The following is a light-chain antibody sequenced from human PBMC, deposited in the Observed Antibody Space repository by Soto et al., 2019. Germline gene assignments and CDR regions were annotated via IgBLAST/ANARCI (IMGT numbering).Light chain of an antibody. CDR1: QSVSNN. V-gene: IGKV3-15*01. CDR3: QQYNCWPLT. CDR2: GAS. Sequence: ETLMTQSPATLSVSPGERATLSCRASQSVSNNLAWYQQKHGQAPRILIYGASTRATGIPARFSGSWSGTEFILTITMLQAEYSVVYCCQQYNCWPLTFGQGTKVDIK. J-gene: IGKJ1*01.